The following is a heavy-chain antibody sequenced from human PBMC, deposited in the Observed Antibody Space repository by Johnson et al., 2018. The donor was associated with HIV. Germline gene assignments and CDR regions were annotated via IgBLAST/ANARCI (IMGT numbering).Heavy chain of an antibody. J-gene: IGHJ3*02. CDR1: GFTFSSYA. Sequence: QVQVVESGGGLVQPGGSLRLSCAASGFTFSSYAMHWVRPAPGKGLEYVSAISSNGGSTYYADSVKGRFTISRDNSKNTLYLQMNSLRAEDTAVYYCTTDEYSGSYYCRGVGTDKNAFDIWGQGTMVTVSS. D-gene: IGHD1-26*01. CDR2: ISSNGGST. V-gene: IGHV3-64*04. CDR3: TTDEYSGSYYCRGVGTDKNAFDI.